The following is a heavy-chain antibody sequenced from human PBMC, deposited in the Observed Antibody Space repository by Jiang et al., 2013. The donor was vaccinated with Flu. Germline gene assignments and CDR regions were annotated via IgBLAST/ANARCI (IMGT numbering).Heavy chain of an antibody. CDR1: GYTFTGYY. D-gene: IGHD6-13*01. Sequence: VQLVESGAEVKKPGASVKVSCKASGYTFTGYYMHWVRQAPGQGLEWMGWINPNSGGTNYAQKFQGWVTMTRDTSISTAYMELSRLRSDDTAVYYCARALPRYSSSRASRFDPWGQGTLVTVSS. V-gene: IGHV1-2*04. CDR3: ARALPRYSSSRASRFDP. J-gene: IGHJ5*02. CDR2: INPNSGGT.